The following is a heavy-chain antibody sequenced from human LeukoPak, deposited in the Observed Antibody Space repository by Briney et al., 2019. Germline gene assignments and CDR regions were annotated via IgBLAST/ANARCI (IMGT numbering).Heavy chain of an antibody. CDR3: AREYRRLWFGELFNWFDP. Sequence: PSETLSLTCTVSGGSISSYYWSWIRQPPGKGLEWIGYIYYSGSTNYNPSLKSRVTISVDTSKNQFSLKLSSVTAADTAVYYCAREYRRLWFGELFNWFDPWGQGTLVTVSS. D-gene: IGHD3-10*01. CDR1: GGSISSYY. CDR2: IYYSGST. J-gene: IGHJ5*02. V-gene: IGHV4-59*01.